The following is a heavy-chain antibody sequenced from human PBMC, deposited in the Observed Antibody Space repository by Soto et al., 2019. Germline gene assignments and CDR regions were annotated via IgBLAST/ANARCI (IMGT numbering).Heavy chain of an antibody. Sequence: EVQLLESGGGLVQAGESLRLSCTTSGFTFTNFAMTWVRQAPGKGLEWVSSISGAGVNKYYADSVKDRVYISRDNSKNILHLQVNNLRVEDTATYYCAKLFRGYSGYVESWGQGTLVTVSS. CDR3: AKLFRGYSGYVES. J-gene: IGHJ4*02. V-gene: IGHV3-23*01. CDR1: GFTFTNFA. D-gene: IGHD5-12*01. CDR2: ISGAGVNK.